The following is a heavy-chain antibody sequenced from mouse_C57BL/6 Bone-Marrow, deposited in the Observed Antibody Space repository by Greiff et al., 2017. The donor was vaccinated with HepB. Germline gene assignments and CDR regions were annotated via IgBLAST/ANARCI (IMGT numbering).Heavy chain of an antibody. J-gene: IGHJ3*01. CDR3: ARSAGTTVPFAY. CDR2: IYPGGGYT. Sequence: VHLVESGAELVRPGTSVKMSCKASGYTFTNYWIGWAKQRPGHGLEWIGDIYPGGGYTNYNEKFKGKATLTADKSSSTSYMQFSSLTSEDSAIYYGARSAGTTVPFAYWGQGTLVTVSA. V-gene: IGHV1-63*01. D-gene: IGHD1-1*01. CDR1: GYTFTNYW.